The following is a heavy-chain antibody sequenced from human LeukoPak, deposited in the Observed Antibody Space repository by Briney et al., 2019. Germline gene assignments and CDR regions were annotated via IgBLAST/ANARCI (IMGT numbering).Heavy chain of an antibody. Sequence: PGGSLRLSCGASGFTFSSYWMTWVRQAPGKGLEWVANIKQDGGEKYYLDSVKGRFTISRDNAKNSLYLQMNSLRAEDTAVYYCARVSAEWLLFYWGQGTLVTVSS. J-gene: IGHJ4*02. D-gene: IGHD3-3*01. V-gene: IGHV3-7*01. CDR1: GFTFSSYW. CDR2: IKQDGGEK. CDR3: ARVSAEWLLFY.